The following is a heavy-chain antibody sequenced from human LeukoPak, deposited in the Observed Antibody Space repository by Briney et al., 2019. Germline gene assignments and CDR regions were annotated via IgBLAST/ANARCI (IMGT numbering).Heavy chain of an antibody. V-gene: IGHV3-21*01. CDR2: ISSSSSYI. D-gene: IGHD3-10*01. Sequence: GGSLRLSCAASGFTFSSYSMNWVRQAPGKGLEWVSSISSSSSYIYYADSVKGRLTISRDNAKNSLYLQMNSLRAEDTAVYYCARSLTPLPTWFGELSYWGQGTLVTVSS. J-gene: IGHJ4*02. CDR3: ARSLTPLPTWFGELSY. CDR1: GFTFSSYS.